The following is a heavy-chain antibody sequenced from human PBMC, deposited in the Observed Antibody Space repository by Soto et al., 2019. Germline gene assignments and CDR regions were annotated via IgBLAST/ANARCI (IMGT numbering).Heavy chain of an antibody. CDR3: ARDELSPFTGDAFDI. CDR1: GFTFSSYW. J-gene: IGHJ3*02. D-gene: IGHD3-10*01. V-gene: IGHV3-7*01. CDR2: IKQDGSEK. Sequence: GGSLRLSCAASGFTFSSYWMSWVRQAPGKGLEWVANIKQDGSEKYYVDSVKGRFTISRDNAKNSLYLQMNSLRAEDTAVYYCARDELSPFTGDAFDIWGQGTMVTVSS.